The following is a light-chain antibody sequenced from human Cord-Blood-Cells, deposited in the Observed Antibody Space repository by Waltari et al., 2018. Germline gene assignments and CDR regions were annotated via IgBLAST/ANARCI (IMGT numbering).Light chain of an antibody. V-gene: IGKV4-1*01. Sequence: DIVMTQSPDSLAVSLGERATIHCQSSQSVLYSSNNKNYLAWYQQEPGQPPKPLIYWASTRESGVPDRFSGSGSGTDFTLTISSLQAEDVAVYYCQQYYSTPTFGPGTKVDIK. J-gene: IGKJ3*01. CDR1: QSVLYSSNNKNY. CDR3: QQYYSTPT. CDR2: WAS.